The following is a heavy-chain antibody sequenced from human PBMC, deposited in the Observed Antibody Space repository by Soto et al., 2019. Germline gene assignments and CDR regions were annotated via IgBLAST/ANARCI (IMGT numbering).Heavy chain of an antibody. Sequence: EVQLVESGGGLVQPGGSLRLSCAASGFTFSRYWMHWVRQAPGKGLVWVSHINSDGSTTNYADSVKGRFTISRDNAKNTLYLQMNSLRAEDTAVYYCARDYSGPDDYWGQGTLVIVSS. D-gene: IGHD4-4*01. CDR1: GFTFSRYW. V-gene: IGHV3-74*01. CDR2: INSDGSTT. CDR3: ARDYSGPDDY. J-gene: IGHJ4*02.